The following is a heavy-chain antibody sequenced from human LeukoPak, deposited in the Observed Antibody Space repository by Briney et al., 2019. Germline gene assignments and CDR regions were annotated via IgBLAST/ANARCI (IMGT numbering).Heavy chain of an antibody. CDR2: ISDTGGRT. V-gene: IGHV3-23*01. CDR3: AKGGQDYDFWRFDL. Sequence: PGGSLRLSCAASGFTFSDSAVSWVRQAPGEGLEWVSSISDTGGRTYYADSVKGRFAISRDNSRNTVFLQMNSLRAGDTAIYHCAKGGQDYDFWRFDLWGQGILVAVSS. D-gene: IGHD3-3*01. J-gene: IGHJ5*02. CDR1: GFTFSDSA.